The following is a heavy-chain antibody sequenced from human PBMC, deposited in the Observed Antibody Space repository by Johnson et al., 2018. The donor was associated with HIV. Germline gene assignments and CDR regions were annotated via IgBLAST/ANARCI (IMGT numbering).Heavy chain of an antibody. Sequence: VQLVESGGGLIQPGGSLRLSCAASGFTVSSNYMSWVRQAPGKGLEWVSVIYSGGSTYYADSVKGRFTISRDNSKNKLYLPMNSRRAEDTAVYYCARDQGRDSYGRDAFDIWGQGTMVTVSS. CDR2: IYSGGST. V-gene: IGHV3-53*01. D-gene: IGHD5-18*01. CDR3: ARDQGRDSYGRDAFDI. J-gene: IGHJ3*02. CDR1: GFTVSSNY.